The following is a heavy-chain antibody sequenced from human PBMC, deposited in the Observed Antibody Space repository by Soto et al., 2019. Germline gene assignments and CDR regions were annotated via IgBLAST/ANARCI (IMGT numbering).Heavy chain of an antibody. CDR2: ISSSGSTI. CDR1: GFTFSSYE. D-gene: IGHD2-15*01. J-gene: IGHJ6*02. CDR3: ASGFIVPYYYGMDV. V-gene: IGHV3-48*03. Sequence: GGSPRLSCAASGFTFSSYEMNWVRQAPGKGLEWVSYISSSGSTIYYADSVKGRFTISRDNAKNSLYLQMNSLRAEDTAVYYCASGFIVPYYYGMDVWGQGTTVTVSS.